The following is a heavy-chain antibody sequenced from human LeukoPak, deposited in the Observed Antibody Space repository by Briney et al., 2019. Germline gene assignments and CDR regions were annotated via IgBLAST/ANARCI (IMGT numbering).Heavy chain of an antibody. Sequence: PSETLSLTCTVSGGSINNYYWSWIRQPAGKGLEWIGHIYTSGSTDYNPSLKSRVTMSVDTSKNQFSLKLSSVTAADTAVYYCARQNYYDIQEGGYYFDYWGQGTLVTVSS. V-gene: IGHV4-4*07. CDR3: ARQNYYDIQEGGYYFDY. CDR1: GGSINNYY. J-gene: IGHJ4*02. D-gene: IGHD3-22*01. CDR2: IYTSGST.